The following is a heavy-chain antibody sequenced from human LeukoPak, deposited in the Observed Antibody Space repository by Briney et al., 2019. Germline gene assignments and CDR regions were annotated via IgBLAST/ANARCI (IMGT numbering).Heavy chain of an antibody. CDR2: ISAYNGDT. D-gene: IGHD2-2*01. J-gene: IGHJ6*03. Sequence: ASVKVSCKASGYTFTSYGVTWVRQAPGQGLEWMGWISAYNGDTKYAQKFQGRVTMTTDTSTGTAYVELRSLRSDDTAVYYCARDSVAVPASAHYYYMDVWGKGTTVTVSS. CDR1: GYTFTSYG. CDR3: ARDSVAVPASAHYYYMDV. V-gene: IGHV1-18*01.